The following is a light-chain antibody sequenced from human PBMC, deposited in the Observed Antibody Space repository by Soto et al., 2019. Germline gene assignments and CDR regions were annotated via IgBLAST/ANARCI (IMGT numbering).Light chain of an antibody. V-gene: IGKV1-27*01. CDR1: QGISNY. Sequence: DIQMTQSPSSLSAYLGARVTITYRASQGISNYLAWYQQKPGRLPKLLLFGASTLQSGVPARFSGSGSGTLFTLTINGLLPEDVATYYCQKYDRAPFTFGPGTKVDI. J-gene: IGKJ3*01. CDR3: QKYDRAPFT. CDR2: GAS.